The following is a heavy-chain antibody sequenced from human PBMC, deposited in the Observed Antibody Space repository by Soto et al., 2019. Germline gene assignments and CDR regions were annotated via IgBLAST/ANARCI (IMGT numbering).Heavy chain of an antibody. V-gene: IGHV5-10-1*01. D-gene: IGHD6-19*01. J-gene: IGHJ6*02. CDR3: ARRKKSQQWLVDYYYGMDV. CDR1: GDRFTNYC. CDR2: IDPSDSYT. Sequence: RGESMKISSKGSGDRFTNYCISWVSQMPGKGLEWMGRIDPSDSYTNYSPSFQGHVTISADKSISTAYLQWSSLKASDTAMYYCARRKKSQQWLVDYYYGMDVWGQGTTVTVS.